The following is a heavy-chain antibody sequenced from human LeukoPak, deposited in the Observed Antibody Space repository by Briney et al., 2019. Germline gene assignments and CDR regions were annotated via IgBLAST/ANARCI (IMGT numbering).Heavy chain of an antibody. CDR1: GFTFSNAW. CDR2: IKSKPDGGTT. Sequence: GGSLRLSCAVSGFTFSNAWMSWVRQAPGKGLEWVGRIKSKPDGGTTDYAAPVKGRFTISRDDSKNTLYLQMNSLKTEDTAVYYCTTDPRRSYWGQGTLVTVSS. V-gene: IGHV3-15*01. CDR3: TTDPRRSY. J-gene: IGHJ4*02.